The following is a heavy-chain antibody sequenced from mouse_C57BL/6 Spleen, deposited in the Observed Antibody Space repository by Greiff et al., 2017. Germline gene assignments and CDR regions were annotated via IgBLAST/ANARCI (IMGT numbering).Heavy chain of an antibody. V-gene: IGHV1-52*01. CDR3: ARSFYDGYYMDY. J-gene: IGHJ4*01. CDR2: IDPSDSDT. D-gene: IGHD2-3*01. CDR1: GYTFTSYW. Sequence: QVQLQQPGAELVRPGSSVKLSCKASGYTFTSYWMHWVKQRPIQGLEWIGNIDPSDSDTHYNQKFKDKATLTVDKSSSTAYMQLSSLTSEDSAVYYCARSFYDGYYMDYWGQGTSVTVSS.